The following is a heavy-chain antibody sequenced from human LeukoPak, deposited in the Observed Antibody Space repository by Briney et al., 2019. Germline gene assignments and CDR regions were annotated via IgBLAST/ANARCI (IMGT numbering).Heavy chain of an antibody. CDR2: ISGSGGST. Sequence: GGSLRLSCAAFGFTFSSYAMSWVRQAPGKGLEWVSAISGSGGSTYYADSVKGRFTISRDNSKNTLYLQMNSLRAEDTAVYYCAKDRQGHDAFDIWGQGTMVTVSS. J-gene: IGHJ3*02. CDR1: GFTFSSYA. CDR3: AKDRQGHDAFDI. V-gene: IGHV3-23*01.